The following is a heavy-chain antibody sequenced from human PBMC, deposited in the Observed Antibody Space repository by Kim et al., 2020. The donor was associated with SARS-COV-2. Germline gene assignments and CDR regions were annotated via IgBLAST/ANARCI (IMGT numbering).Heavy chain of an antibody. CDR3: ARVSLPWEQQLVPAY. D-gene: IGHD6-13*01. CDR2: INPNSGGT. CDR1: GYTFTGYY. Sequence: ASVKVSCKASGYTFTGYYMHWVRQAPGQGLEWMGWINPNSGGTNYAQKFQGRVTMTRDTSISTAYMELSRLRSDDTAVYYCARVSLPWEQQLVPAYWGQGTLVTVSS. J-gene: IGHJ4*02. V-gene: IGHV1-2*02.